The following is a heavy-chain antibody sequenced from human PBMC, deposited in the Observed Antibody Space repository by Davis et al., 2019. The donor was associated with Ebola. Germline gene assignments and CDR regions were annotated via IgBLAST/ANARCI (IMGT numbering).Heavy chain of an antibody. V-gene: IGHV3-30*04. Sequence: GESLKISCAASGFTFRNYAMHWVRQAPGKGLEWVAVVSHSEREKFYADSVKGRFTISRDNSDNTLYLQMNSLTADDTAVYYCARAGFDEVLDYWGQGTPVTVSS. CDR3: ARAGFDEVLDY. CDR2: VSHSEREK. D-gene: IGHD3-3*01. J-gene: IGHJ4*02. CDR1: GFTFRNYA.